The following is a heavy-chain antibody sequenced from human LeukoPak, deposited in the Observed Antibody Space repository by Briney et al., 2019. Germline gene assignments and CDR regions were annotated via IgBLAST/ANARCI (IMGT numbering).Heavy chain of an antibody. CDR3: ARDSFGEGSQASYTGSNY. CDR1: GGSISSGSYY. D-gene: IGHD1-26*01. V-gene: IGHV4-61*02. CDR2: ISTSGST. J-gene: IGHJ4*02. Sequence: SETLSLTCTVSGGSISSGSYYWSWIRQPAGKGLEWIGRISTSGSTNSNPSLKSRVTLSVDTSKNQFSLRLNSVTAADTAMYYCARDSFGEGSQASYTGSNYWGQGTLVTVSS.